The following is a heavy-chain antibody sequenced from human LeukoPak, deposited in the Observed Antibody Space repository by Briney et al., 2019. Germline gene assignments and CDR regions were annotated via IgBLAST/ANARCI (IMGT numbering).Heavy chain of an antibody. V-gene: IGHV4-4*02. J-gene: IGHJ4*02. CDR1: GVSISSSEW. Sequence: TSGTLSLTCAVSGVSISSSEWWIWVRQPPGQGLEWIGEIHRAGRTRYNPSLKSRVTISMDYSKNQFSLKLTSVTAADTAIYYCGKTDIYFNPIDFWGPGSLVTVSS. CDR2: IHRAGRT. CDR3: GKTDIYFNPIDF. D-gene: IGHD3-9*01.